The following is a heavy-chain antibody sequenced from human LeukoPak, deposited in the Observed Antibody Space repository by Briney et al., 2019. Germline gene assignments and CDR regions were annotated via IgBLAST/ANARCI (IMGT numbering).Heavy chain of an antibody. CDR3: ARVAAAAGTFFIDYYYYMDV. D-gene: IGHD6-13*01. Sequence: SETLSLTCTVSGGSISSSSYYWGWVRQPPGKGLEWIGSLYYSGSTYYNPSLKSRVTISVDRSKNQFALRLSSVTAADTAVYYCARVAAAAGTFFIDYYYYMDVWDKGTTVTVSS. CDR1: GGSISSSSYY. J-gene: IGHJ6*03. CDR2: LYYSGST. V-gene: IGHV4-39*06.